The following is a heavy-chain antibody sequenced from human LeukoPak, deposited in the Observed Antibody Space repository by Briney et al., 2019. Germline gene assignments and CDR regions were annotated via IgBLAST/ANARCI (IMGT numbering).Heavy chain of an antibody. V-gene: IGHV1-24*01. J-gene: IGHJ6*02. D-gene: IGHD2-15*01. CDR3: AREAPRIVVVVAATQYYGMDV. CDR2: FDPEDGET. Sequence: SVKVSCKVSGYTLTELSMHWVRQAPGKGLEWMGGFDPEDGETIYAQKFQGRVTMTEDTSTDTAYMELSSLRSDDTAVYYCAREAPRIVVVVAATQYYGMDVWGQGTTVTVSS. CDR1: GYTLTELS.